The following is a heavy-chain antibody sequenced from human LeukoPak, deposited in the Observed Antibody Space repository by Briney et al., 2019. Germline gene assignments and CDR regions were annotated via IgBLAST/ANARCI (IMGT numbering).Heavy chain of an antibody. J-gene: IGHJ2*01. V-gene: IGHV4-59*01. CDR1: GDPINSYY. Sequence: SETLSLTCPVSGDPINSYYWSWIRQPPGKGLEWIGHIYYSGSTNYNPSLKSRVTISIDTSKDQFSLKLSSVTAADTAVYYCARTAYARFFDLWGRGTLVTVSS. CDR3: ARTAYARFFDL. CDR2: IYYSGST. D-gene: IGHD2-21*01.